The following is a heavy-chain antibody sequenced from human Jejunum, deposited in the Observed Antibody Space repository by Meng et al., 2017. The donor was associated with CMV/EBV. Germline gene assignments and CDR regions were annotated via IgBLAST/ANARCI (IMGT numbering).Heavy chain of an antibody. V-gene: IGHV4-30-4*01. CDR3: ARGQRSYSGSYPEWFDP. CDR1: GDSISSGDYN. CDR2: IYYSGST. D-gene: IGHD1-26*01. J-gene: IGHJ5*02. Sequence: QVELHESGPGLGKPSQTLSLTCTVSGDSISSGDYNWSWIRQPPGKGLEWIGCIYYSGSTYYNPSLKGRVTISVDTSKNQFSLNLSSVTAADTAVYYCARGQRSYSGSYPEWFDPWGQGTLVTVSS.